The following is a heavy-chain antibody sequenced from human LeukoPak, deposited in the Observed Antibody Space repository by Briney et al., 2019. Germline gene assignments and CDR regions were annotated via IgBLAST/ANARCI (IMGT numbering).Heavy chain of an antibody. CDR3: ARGADGVSSNSRGWFDP. CDR1: GFTFNSYG. Sequence: GGSLRLSCAASGFTFNSYGMSWVRQAPGKGLEWVSAISGSGDRTYYADSVKGRFTISRDNAKNSLYLQMNSLRAEDTAVYSCARGADGVSSNSRGWFDPWGQGTLVTVSS. J-gene: IGHJ5*02. CDR2: ISGSGDRT. V-gene: IGHV3-23*01. D-gene: IGHD2-15*01.